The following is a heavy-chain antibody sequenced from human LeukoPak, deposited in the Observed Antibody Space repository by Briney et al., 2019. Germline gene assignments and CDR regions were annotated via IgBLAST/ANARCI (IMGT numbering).Heavy chain of an antibody. J-gene: IGHJ4*02. CDR2: IKQDGSEK. Sequence: GGSLRLSCAASGFTFSSYWMSWVHQAPGKGLEWVANIKQDGSEKYYVDSVKGRFTISRDNAKNSLYLQMNSLRAEDTAVYYCARVTMIVVVITHYFDYWGQGTLVTVSS. CDR1: GFTFSSYW. CDR3: ARVTMIVVVITHYFDY. D-gene: IGHD3-22*01. V-gene: IGHV3-7*01.